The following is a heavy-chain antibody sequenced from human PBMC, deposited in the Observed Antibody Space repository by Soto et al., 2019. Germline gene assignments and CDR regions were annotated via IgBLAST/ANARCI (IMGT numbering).Heavy chain of an antibody. CDR3: WRDQRSVACTRSRVYHYGMDV. CDR1: GYTFTGYY. CDR2: INPNSGGT. J-gene: IGHJ6*04. Sequence: ASVKVSCKASGYTFTGYYIHWVRLAPGQGLEWMGWINPNSGGTNYAQKFQGWVTMTRDTSISTAYMELSRLRSADTAGYYWWRDQRSVACTRSRVYHYGMDVSGKGTTVTVSS. D-gene: IGHD2-2*01. V-gene: IGHV1-2*04.